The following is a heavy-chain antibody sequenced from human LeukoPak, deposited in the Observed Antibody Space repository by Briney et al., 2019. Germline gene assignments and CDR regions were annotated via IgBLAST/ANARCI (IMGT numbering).Heavy chain of an antibody. D-gene: IGHD5-18*01. CDR2: IFYSGSI. CDR3: ARHGGPYNYNFYFDY. CDR1: GGSISSSSYY. Sequence: SETLSLTCTVSGGSISSSSYYWGWIRQPPGKGLEWIGSIFYSGSIYYNPSLKSRVTISVDTSKNQFSLKLSSVTAADTAVYYCARHGGPYNYNFYFDYWGQGTLVTVSS. V-gene: IGHV4-39*01. J-gene: IGHJ4*02.